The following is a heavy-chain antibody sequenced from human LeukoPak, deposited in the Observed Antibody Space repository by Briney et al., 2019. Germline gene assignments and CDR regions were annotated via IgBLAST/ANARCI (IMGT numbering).Heavy chain of an antibody. D-gene: IGHD3-16*01. V-gene: IGHV4-39*07. J-gene: IGHJ4*02. CDR1: GGSISSSSYY. CDR2: IYTSGST. CDR3: ASFSVDYDYFDY. Sequence: SETLSLTCTVSGGSISSSSYYWGWIRQPPGKGLEWIGRIYTSGSTNYNPSLKSRVTISVDTSKNQFSLKLSSVTAADTAVYYCASFSVDYDYFDYWGQGTLVTVSS.